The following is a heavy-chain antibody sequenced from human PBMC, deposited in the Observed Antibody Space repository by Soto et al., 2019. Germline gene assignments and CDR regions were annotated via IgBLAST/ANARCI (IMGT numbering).Heavy chain of an antibody. J-gene: IGHJ6*02. Sequence: QVQLVQSGAEVKKPGSSVKVSCKASGGTFSSYAISWVRQAPGQGLEWMGGIIPIPGTANYAQKFQGRVTITADESTSTAYMELSSLRSEDTAVYYCARSQGSSTCLEIYYYYYYGMDVWGQVTTVTVSS. D-gene: IGHD2-2*01. CDR3: ARSQGSSTCLEIYYYYYYGMDV. CDR1: GGTFSSYA. CDR2: IIPIPGTA. V-gene: IGHV1-69*01.